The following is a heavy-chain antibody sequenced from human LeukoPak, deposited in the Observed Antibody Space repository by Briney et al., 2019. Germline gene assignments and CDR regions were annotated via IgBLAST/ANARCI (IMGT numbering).Heavy chain of an antibody. J-gene: IGHJ4*02. Sequence: KASETLSLTCTVSAGSVTNGDYYWSWLRQPPGKALEWIGFVYYTGSTYYTPSLEGRATISVDTSKNQFSVKLSSVTAADTAVYYCARSHNYYGSGDYWSPGTLVTVSS. CDR3: ARSHNYYGSGDY. CDR2: VYYTGST. CDR1: AGSVTNGDYY. V-gene: IGHV4-61*08. D-gene: IGHD3-10*01.